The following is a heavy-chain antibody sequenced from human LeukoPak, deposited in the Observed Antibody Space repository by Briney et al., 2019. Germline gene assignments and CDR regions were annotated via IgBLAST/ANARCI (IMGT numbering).Heavy chain of an antibody. V-gene: IGHV4-59*01. CDR2: SYYSGTTNY. Sequence: SETLSLTCTVSGASFSSYYWSWIRQPPGKGLEWIGYSYYSGTTNYNYNPSLKSRVTMSVDTSKNQFSLKLYSVTAADTAVYYCARDRRPEGFDYWGQGTLVTVSS. CDR3: ARDRRPEGFDY. CDR1: GASFSSYY. J-gene: IGHJ4*02.